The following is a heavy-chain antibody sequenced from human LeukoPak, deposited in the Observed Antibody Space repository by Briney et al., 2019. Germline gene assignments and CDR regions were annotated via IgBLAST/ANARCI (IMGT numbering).Heavy chain of an antibody. Sequence: GGSLRLSCAASGFTFSSYAMHWVRQAPGKGLEWVAVISYDGSNKYYADSVKGRFTISRDNSKNTLYLQMNSLRAEDTAVYYCARDPDLMTTVAPDYLETDYWGQGTLVTVSS. D-gene: IGHD4-23*01. J-gene: IGHJ4*02. CDR2: ISYDGSNK. V-gene: IGHV3-30-3*01. CDR3: ARDPDLMTTVAPDYLETDY. CDR1: GFTFSSYA.